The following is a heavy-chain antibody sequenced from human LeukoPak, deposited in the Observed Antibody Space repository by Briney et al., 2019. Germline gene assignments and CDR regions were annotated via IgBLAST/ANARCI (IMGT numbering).Heavy chain of an antibody. CDR1: GFTFSSCA. CDR2: ISSSSTTV. V-gene: IGHV3-48*02. J-gene: IGHJ3*02. CDR3: AREISDAFDI. Sequence: GGSLRLSCAASGFTFSSCAMSWVRQAPGKGLEWVSYISSSSTTVYYADSVKGRFTISRDNAKNSLYLQMNSLRDEDTAVYYCAREISDAFDIWGQGTMVTVSS. D-gene: IGHD2/OR15-2a*01.